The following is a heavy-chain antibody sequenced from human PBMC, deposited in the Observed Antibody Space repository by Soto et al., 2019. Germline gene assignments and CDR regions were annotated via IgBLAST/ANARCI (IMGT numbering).Heavy chain of an antibody. V-gene: IGHV4-30-4*08. J-gene: IGHJ5*02. Sequence: SETLSLTCTVSGGSISSGAYYWSWIRQHPGKGLEWIGYIYYSGSTYYNPSLKSRVTISVDTSKNQFSLKLSSVTAADTAVYYCARYCSGGSCYLDPWGQGTLVTVSS. CDR1: GGSISSGAYY. D-gene: IGHD2-15*01. CDR2: IYYSGST. CDR3: ARYCSGGSCYLDP.